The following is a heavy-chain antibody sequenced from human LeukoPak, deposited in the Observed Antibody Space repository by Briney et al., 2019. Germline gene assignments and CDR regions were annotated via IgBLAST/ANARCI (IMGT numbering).Heavy chain of an antibody. V-gene: IGHV3-23*01. CDR3: AKDRGYSGYGLH. Sequence: GESLRLSRAASGFIFNEYAMTWVRQAPGKGLEWVSAISNNGGTTDYADSVKGRFTISRDNSKNTLYLQMNSLRAEDTAVYYCAKDRGYSGYGLHWGQGTLVTVSS. D-gene: IGHD5-12*01. CDR1: GFIFNEYA. CDR2: ISNNGGTT. J-gene: IGHJ4*02.